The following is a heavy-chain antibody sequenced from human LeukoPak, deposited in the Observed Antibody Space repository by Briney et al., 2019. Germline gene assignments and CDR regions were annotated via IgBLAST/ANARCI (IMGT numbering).Heavy chain of an antibody. CDR2: IKHDGSEK. J-gene: IGHJ6*03. V-gene: IGHV3-7*01. CDR3: AGPRAGISGYYLEYYYYYMDV. CDR1: GFTFSSYW. Sequence: GGSLRLSCAASGFTFSSYWMSWVRQAPGKGLEWVANIKHDGSEKYYVDSVKGRFTISRDNAKNSLYLQMNSLRAEDTAVYYCAGPRAGISGYYLEYYYYYMDVWGKGTTVTVSS. D-gene: IGHD3-22*01.